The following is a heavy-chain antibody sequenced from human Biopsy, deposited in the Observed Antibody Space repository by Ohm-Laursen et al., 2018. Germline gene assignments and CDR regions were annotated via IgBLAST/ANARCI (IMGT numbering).Heavy chain of an antibody. CDR3: VKSQAHNERVTDHFDS. D-gene: IGHD3-10*01. V-gene: IGHV3-23*01. CDR2: SSGSGDAK. J-gene: IGHJ4*02. CDR1: GFSFRNYA. Sequence: SLRLSCAASGFSFRNYAMSWVRQAPGKGLEWLSESSGSGDAKYYADSVEARFTISNDISKNTLYLQMNSLSVDDTAIYYCVKSQAHNERVTDHFDSWGQGTLVTVSS.